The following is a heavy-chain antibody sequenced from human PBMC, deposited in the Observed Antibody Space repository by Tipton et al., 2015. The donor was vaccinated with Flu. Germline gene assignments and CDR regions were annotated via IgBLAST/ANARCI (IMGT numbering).Heavy chain of an antibody. CDR2: HHYNGRT. CDR3: ATVVDDGYSNY. D-gene: IGHD5-24*01. Sequence: TLSLTCTVSGGSITNYYWSWVRQPPGKGLEWIGYHHYNGRTNYNPSLKSRVAISVDTSRNQFSLELSSLTAADTAVYYCATVVDDGYSNYWGQGTLVTVSA. J-gene: IGHJ4*02. CDR1: GGSITNYY. V-gene: IGHV4-59*01.